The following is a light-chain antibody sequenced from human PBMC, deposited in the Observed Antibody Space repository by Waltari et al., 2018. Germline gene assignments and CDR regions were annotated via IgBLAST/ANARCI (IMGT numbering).Light chain of an antibody. V-gene: IGKV1-39*01. Sequence: DIQMTQSPSSLSASIGDTITVTCRASQNIRTYLNWYQQKPAEAPKLLIFGSSSLPRGVPSRFSGSASGTEFTLTITNLQPDDFATYFCQQSFSSPWTFGQGTTV. CDR2: GSS. CDR3: QQSFSSPWT. CDR1: QNIRTY. J-gene: IGKJ1*01.